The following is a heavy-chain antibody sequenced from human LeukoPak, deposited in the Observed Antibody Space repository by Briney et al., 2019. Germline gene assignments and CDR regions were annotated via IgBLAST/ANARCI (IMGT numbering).Heavy chain of an antibody. J-gene: IGHJ4*02. CDR3: ARRLVGAVTD. Sequence: SETLSLTCTVSGGSISGSSIYWGWIRQPPGKGLEWIGSIYYSGSTDYNPSLKSRVTISVDTSKNQFSLKLSSVTAADTAVYYCARRLVGAVTDWGQGTLVTVSS. CDR1: GGSISGSSIY. D-gene: IGHD1-26*01. V-gene: IGHV4-39*01. CDR2: IYYSGST.